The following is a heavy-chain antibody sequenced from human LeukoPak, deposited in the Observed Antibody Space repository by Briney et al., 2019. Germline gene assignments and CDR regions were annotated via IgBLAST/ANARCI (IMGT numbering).Heavy chain of an antibody. CDR1: GASIETHY. V-gene: IGHV4-4*07. CDR3: VGGTYYGGDS. J-gene: IGHJ4*02. D-gene: IGHD1-26*01. CDR2: TYTGGST. Sequence: SETLSLTCSVSGASIETHYWSWIRQPAGKGLEYIGRTYTGGSTNYNPSLKSRVTMSVDTSKNQFSLKLGSVTAADTAVYYCVGGTYYGGDSWGQGTLVTVSS.